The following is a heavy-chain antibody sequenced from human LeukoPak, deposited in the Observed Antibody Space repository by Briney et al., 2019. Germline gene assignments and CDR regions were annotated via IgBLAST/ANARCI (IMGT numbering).Heavy chain of an antibody. CDR3: AKGPFFYYDASGYNYFES. D-gene: IGHD3-22*01. CDR1: GFTFSSFA. CDR2: MIGSGGMT. V-gene: IGHV3-23*01. J-gene: IGHJ4*02. Sequence: PGGSLRLSCAASGFTFSSFAMSWVRQAPGEGLEWVSAMIGSGGMTYSADSVKGRFTISRDNSKDTLYLQMNSLRAEDTAIYYCAKGPFFYYDASGYNYFESWGQGTLVTVSS.